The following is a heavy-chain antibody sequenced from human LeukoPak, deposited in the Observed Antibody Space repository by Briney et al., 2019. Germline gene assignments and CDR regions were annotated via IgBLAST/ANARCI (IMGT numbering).Heavy chain of an antibody. Sequence: ASVKVSCKASGYTFTGYYMHWVRQAPGRGLEWMGWINPSSGGTNYAQKFQGWVTMTRDTSISTAYMELSRLRSDDTAVYYCVAGYSSSSMDYWGQGTLVTVSS. V-gene: IGHV1-2*04. D-gene: IGHD6-6*01. J-gene: IGHJ4*02. CDR2: INPSSGGT. CDR1: GYTFTGYY. CDR3: VAGYSSSSMDY.